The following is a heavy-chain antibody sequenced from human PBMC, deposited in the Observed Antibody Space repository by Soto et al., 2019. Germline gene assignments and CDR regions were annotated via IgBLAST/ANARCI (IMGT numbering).Heavy chain of an antibody. CDR2: INPKTGDT. V-gene: IGHV1-2*02. D-gene: IGHD3-9*01. Sequence: QMQLVQSGAEARKPGASVKVSCKTSGYTFTGYYLNLVRQAPGRGLEWVGWINPKTGDTNNAQKFQGRVTITTDTSISTGYMELSGLKSDDTGVYYCLTGDHLFRWGQGTRVTVSS. CDR3: LTGDHLFR. CDR1: GYTFTGYY. J-gene: IGHJ4*02.